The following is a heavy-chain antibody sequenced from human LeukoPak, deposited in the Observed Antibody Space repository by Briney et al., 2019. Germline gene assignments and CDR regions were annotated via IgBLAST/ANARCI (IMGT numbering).Heavy chain of an antibody. V-gene: IGHV3-9*01. Sequence: SLRLSCAASGFTFDDYAMHWVRQAPGKGLEWVSGISWNSGSIGYADSVKGRFTISRDNAKNSLYLQMNSLRAEDTALYYCAKDTYSYGSNNFDYWGQGTLVTVSS. J-gene: IGHJ4*02. D-gene: IGHD5-18*01. CDR3: AKDTYSYGSNNFDY. CDR1: GFTFDDYA. CDR2: ISWNSGSI.